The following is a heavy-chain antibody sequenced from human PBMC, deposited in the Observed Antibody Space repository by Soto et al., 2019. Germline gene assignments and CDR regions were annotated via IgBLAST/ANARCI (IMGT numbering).Heavy chain of an antibody. Sequence: GGSLRLSCAASGFTFSSYWMSWVRQAPGKGLEWVANIKQDGSEKYYVDSVKGRFTISRDNAKNSLYLQMNSPRAEDTAVYYCARAGRGIVVVATYNNYYYGMDVWGQGTTVTVSS. CDR1: GFTFSSYW. CDR2: IKQDGSEK. D-gene: IGHD3-22*01. V-gene: IGHV3-7*01. CDR3: ARAGRGIVVVATYNNYYYGMDV. J-gene: IGHJ6*02.